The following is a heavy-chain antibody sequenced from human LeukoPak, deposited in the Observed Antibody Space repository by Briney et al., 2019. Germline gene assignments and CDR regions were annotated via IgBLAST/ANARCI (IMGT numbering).Heavy chain of an antibody. V-gene: IGHV3-23*01. CDR3: VKGSGGSCYSAADY. D-gene: IGHD2-15*01. Sequence: GGSLRLSCAAPGFTFSSYAMSWVRQAPGKALEWVSGIGGSGDSTYYADSVKGRITISRDNSKNTLYLQMNSLRAEDTAVYYCVKGSGGSCYSAADYWGQGTLVIVSS. J-gene: IGHJ4*02. CDR1: GFTFSSYA. CDR2: IGGSGDST.